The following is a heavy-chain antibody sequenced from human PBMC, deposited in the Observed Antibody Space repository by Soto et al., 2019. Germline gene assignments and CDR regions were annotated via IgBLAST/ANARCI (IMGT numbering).Heavy chain of an antibody. Sequence: QERLVQSGAEVRKPGSSVKVSCKVTGGTSTRYAINWVRQAPGQGLEWMGGIVPIFGTSKYAQEFQGRVTITADTSTNIAYMELRSLRSEDTAVYYCNRGSEYDFWSGYLWGQGTLVSVSS. J-gene: IGHJ4*02. CDR1: GGTSTRYA. CDR3: NRGSEYDFWSGYL. D-gene: IGHD3-3*01. V-gene: IGHV1-69*06. CDR2: IVPIFGTS.